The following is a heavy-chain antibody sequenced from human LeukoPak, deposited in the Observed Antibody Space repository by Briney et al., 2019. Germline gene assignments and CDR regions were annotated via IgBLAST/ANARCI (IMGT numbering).Heavy chain of an antibody. CDR2: INPSGGST. J-gene: IGHJ4*02. CDR3: ARAEEHYDILTGSLTKYYFDY. V-gene: IGHV1-46*01. D-gene: IGHD3-9*01. CDR1: GYTFTSYY. Sequence: GASVKVSCKASGYTFTSYYMHWVRQAPGQGLEWMGIINPSGGSTSYAQKFQGRVTITTDESTSTAYMELSSLRSEDTAVYYCARAEEHYDILTGSLTKYYFDYWGQGTLVTVSS.